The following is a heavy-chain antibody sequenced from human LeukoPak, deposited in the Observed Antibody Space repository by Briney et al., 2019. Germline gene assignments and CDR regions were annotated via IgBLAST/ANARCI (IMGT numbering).Heavy chain of an antibody. V-gene: IGHV1-69*13. J-gene: IGHJ5*02. CDR1: GGTFSSYA. D-gene: IGHD6-19*01. CDR3: ARALAVAGPFDP. Sequence: SVTVSCKASGGTFSSYAISWVRQAPGQGLEWMGGIIPIFGTANYAQKFQGRVTITADETTSTAYMELSSLRSEDTAVYYCARALAVAGPFDPWGQGTLVTVSS. CDR2: IIPIFGTA.